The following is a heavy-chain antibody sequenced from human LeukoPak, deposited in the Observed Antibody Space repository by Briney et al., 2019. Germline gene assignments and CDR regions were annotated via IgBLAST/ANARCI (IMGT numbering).Heavy chain of an antibody. Sequence: AGFLRLSCAASGFTLSSYSMNWVRQAPGKGLEWLSSISISSIYKYYADTVKGRFTISRDNAQNSLYLQMDSLRADATADYYCARDTTSGVPLDYWGQGTLVTVSS. D-gene: IGHD2/OR15-2a*01. J-gene: IGHJ4*02. V-gene: IGHV3-21*01. CDR1: GFTLSSYS. CDR2: ISISSIYK. CDR3: ARDTTSGVPLDY.